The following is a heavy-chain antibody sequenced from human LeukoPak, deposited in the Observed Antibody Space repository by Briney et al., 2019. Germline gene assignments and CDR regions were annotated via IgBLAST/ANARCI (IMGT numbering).Heavy chain of an antibody. J-gene: IGHJ4*02. V-gene: IGHV4-31*03. CDR1: GVSISSGGYY. D-gene: IGHD1-1*01. CDR3: ARSGRGAYFDY. CDR2: IYYSGST. Sequence: KSSETLSLTCTVSGVSISSGGYYWSWIRQHPGKGLEWIGYIYYSGSTYYNPSLKSRVTISVDTSKNQFSLKLSSVTAADTAVYYCARSGRGAYFDYWGQGTLVTVSS.